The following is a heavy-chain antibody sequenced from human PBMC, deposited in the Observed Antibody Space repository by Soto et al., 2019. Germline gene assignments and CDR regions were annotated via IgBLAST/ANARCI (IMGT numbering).Heavy chain of an antibody. D-gene: IGHD6-19*01. Sequence: ASVKFSCKASGYTFTRYAMHWVRQAPGQRPEWMGWINAGNGNTKYSQKFQGRVTITTXTXXSXXXMXLXXLRXEXTAVYYCARDGAVAGDSNFDYWGQGTLVTVSS. CDR1: GYTFTRYA. V-gene: IGHV1-3*01. CDR2: INAGNGNT. CDR3: ARDGAVAGDSNFDY. J-gene: IGHJ4*02.